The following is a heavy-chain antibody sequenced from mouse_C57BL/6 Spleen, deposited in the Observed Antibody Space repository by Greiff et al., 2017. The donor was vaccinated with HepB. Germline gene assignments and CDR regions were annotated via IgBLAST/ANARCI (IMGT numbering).Heavy chain of an antibody. Sequence: VKLQQPGAELVKPGASVKLSCKASGYTFTSYWMQWVKQRPGQGLEWIGEIDPTDSNTNYNQKFKGKATLTVDTSSSTAYMQLSSLTSEDSAVYYCARATVVAKGYFDVWGTGTTVTVSS. CDR2: IDPTDSNT. CDR1: GYTFTSYW. J-gene: IGHJ1*03. V-gene: IGHV1-50*01. CDR3: ARATVVAKGYFDV. D-gene: IGHD1-1*01.